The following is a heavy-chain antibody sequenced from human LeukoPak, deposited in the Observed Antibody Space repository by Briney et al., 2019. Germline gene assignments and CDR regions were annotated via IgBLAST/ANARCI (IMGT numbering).Heavy chain of an antibody. CDR3: ARLEACSSTSCQGWFDP. V-gene: IGHV5-51*01. CDR1: GYSLTNYW. CDR2: IHSGDSNA. Sequence: GESLKISCKDSGYSLTNYWIGWVRQMPGKGLEWMGIIHSGDSNAKYSPSFQGRVTISADKSISTAYLQWSSLKASDTAMYYCARLEACSSTSCQGWFDPWGQGTLVPVSS. D-gene: IGHD2-2*01. J-gene: IGHJ5*02.